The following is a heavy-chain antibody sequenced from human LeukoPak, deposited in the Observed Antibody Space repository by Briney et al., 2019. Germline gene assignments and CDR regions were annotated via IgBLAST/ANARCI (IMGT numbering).Heavy chain of an antibody. CDR2: INWNGGST. CDR3: ATNLHGFAVVIPF. J-gene: IGHJ4*02. Sequence: PGGSLTLSCAASGFTFDDYGKSWVRQAPGKGLEWVSGINWNGGSTGYADSVKGRFTISRDNAKNSLYLQMNSLRAADTALYYCATNLHGFAVVIPFWGQGTLVTVSS. V-gene: IGHV3-20*04. CDR1: GFTFDDYG. D-gene: IGHD3-3*01.